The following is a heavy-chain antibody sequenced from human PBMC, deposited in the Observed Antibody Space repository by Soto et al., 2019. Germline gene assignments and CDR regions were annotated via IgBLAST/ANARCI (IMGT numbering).Heavy chain of an antibody. V-gene: IGHV2-5*02. CDR2: IHWDDDK. D-gene: IGHD2-21*01. Sequence: QITLKESGPTLVKPTQTLTLTCTFSGFSLTTRGVGVGWIRQPPGKALEWLALIHWDDDKRYSPSLNSRLTVTKDASKSQVVLTLTNMDPVDTATYYCAHLRLGDIGGDYADFDYWGQGTLVCVSS. CDR1: GFSLTTRGVG. J-gene: IGHJ4*02. CDR3: AHLRLGDIGGDYADFDY.